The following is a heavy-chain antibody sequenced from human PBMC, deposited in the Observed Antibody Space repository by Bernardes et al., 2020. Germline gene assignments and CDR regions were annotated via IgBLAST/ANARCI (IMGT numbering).Heavy chain of an antibody. CDR2: IYYSGST. V-gene: IGHV4-59*01. D-gene: IGHD4-17*01. J-gene: IGHJ4*02. CDR3: ARGDGDFDY. CDR1: GGSISSYY. Sequence: SETLSLTCTVSGGSISSYYWSWIRQPPGKGLEWIGYIYYSGSTNYNPSLKSRVTISVDTSKNQFSLKLSSVTAADTAVYYCARGDGDFDYWGQGTLVTVSS.